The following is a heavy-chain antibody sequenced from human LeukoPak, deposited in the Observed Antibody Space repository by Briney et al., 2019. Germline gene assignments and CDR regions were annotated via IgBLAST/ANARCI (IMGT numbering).Heavy chain of an antibody. CDR3: AKHSGEVIVGATVNA. Sequence: GGSLRLSCAASGFTFSTYVMSWVRQAPGKGLGRVSAISRSGSSTYYADSVKGRFTSSRDNSKNTLFLQMNSLRAEDTAVYYCAKHSGEVIVGATVNAWGQGTLVTVSS. J-gene: IGHJ4*02. CDR2: ISRSGSST. CDR1: GFTFSTYV. V-gene: IGHV3-23*01. D-gene: IGHD1-26*01.